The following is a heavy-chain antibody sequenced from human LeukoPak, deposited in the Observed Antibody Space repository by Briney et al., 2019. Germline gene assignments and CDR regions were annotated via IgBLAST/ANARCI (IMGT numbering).Heavy chain of an antibody. Sequence: PSETLSLTCTVSGASISSYYWNWIRQPPGKGLEWIRYIYYSGNTNYNPSLKSRVTMSVDTSKHQFSLKVTSVTAADTAVYYCARFRIFVSDIWGQGTMVTVSS. CDR1: GASISSYY. CDR2: IYYSGNT. D-gene: IGHD2/OR15-2a*01. J-gene: IGHJ3*02. V-gene: IGHV4-59*12. CDR3: ARFRIFVSDI.